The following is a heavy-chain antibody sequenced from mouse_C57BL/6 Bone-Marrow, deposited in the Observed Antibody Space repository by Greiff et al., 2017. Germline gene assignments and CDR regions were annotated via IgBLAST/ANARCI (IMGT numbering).Heavy chain of an antibody. V-gene: IGHV1-55*01. J-gene: IGHJ1*03. Sequence: QVQLKQPGAELVKPGASVKMSCKASGYTFTSYWITWVKQRPGQGLEWIGDIYPGSGSTNYNEKFKSKATLTVDTSSSTAYMQLSSLTSEDSAVYYCARGITTVVERWYFDVWGTGTTVTVSS. CDR2: IYPGSGST. CDR3: ARGITTVVERWYFDV. D-gene: IGHD1-1*01. CDR1: GYTFTSYW.